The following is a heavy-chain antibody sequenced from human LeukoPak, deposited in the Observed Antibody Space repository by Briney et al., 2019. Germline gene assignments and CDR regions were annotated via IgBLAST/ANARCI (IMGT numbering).Heavy chain of an antibody. CDR2: IYTSGST. CDR1: GGSISSYY. CDR3: ARGGNDRVVDY. J-gene: IGHJ4*02. Sequence: TSETLSLTCTVSGGSISSYYWSWIRQPAGKGQEWIGRIYTSGSTNYNPSLKSRVTMSVDTSKNQFSLKLSSVTAADTAVYYCARGGNDRVVDYWGQGTLVTVSS. D-gene: IGHD3-22*01. V-gene: IGHV4-4*07.